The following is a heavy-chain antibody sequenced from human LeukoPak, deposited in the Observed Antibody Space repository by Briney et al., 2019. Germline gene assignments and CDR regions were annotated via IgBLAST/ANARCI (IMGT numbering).Heavy chain of an antibody. Sequence: ASVKVSCKASGYTFTGYYMHWVRQAPGQGLEWMGGFDPEDGETIYAQKFQGRVTMTEDTSTDTAYMELSSLRSEDTAVYYCATDGYSSGWFEFDYWGQGTLVTVSS. CDR3: ATDGYSSGWFEFDY. D-gene: IGHD6-19*01. J-gene: IGHJ4*02. V-gene: IGHV1-24*01. CDR1: GYTFTGYY. CDR2: FDPEDGET.